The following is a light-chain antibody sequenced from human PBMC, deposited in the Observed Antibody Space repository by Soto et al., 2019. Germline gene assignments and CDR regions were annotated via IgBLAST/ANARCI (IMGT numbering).Light chain of an antibody. CDR1: ENIRDF. CDR3: QQYNTFWT. CDR2: GAS. J-gene: IGKJ1*01. Sequence: DIHMTQSPSSLSTSVGDRVTITCRASENIRDFVNWYQQKPGKAPNLLIYGASTLQGGVPSRFSGSGSATDFTLTISSLQPDDFATYYCQQYNTFWTFGQGTKVEIK. V-gene: IGKV1-39*01.